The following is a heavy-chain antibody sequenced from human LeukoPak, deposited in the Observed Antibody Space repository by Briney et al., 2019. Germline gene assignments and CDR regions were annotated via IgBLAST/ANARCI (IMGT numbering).Heavy chain of an antibody. CDR2: IYTSGST. Sequence: ETLSLTCTVSGGSISNYYWSWGRHPPGEGLEWVGYIYTSGSTHNNPTLKSRVTISVDTSKIQSSLKLSSLTAADTAVYYCARHGVSGSSSGGIAYWGQGSLVTASS. V-gene: IGHV4-4*09. D-gene: IGHD1-26*01. CDR1: GGSISNYY. J-gene: IGHJ4*02. CDR3: ARHGVSGSSSGGIAY.